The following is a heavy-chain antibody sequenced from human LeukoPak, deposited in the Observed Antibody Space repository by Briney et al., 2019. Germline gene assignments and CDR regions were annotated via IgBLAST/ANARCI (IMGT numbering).Heavy chain of an antibody. J-gene: IGHJ4*02. Sequence: GGSLRLSCAAPGFSFSSYWMNWVRQAPGKGLEWVANIKRDGSEKYYVDSVKGRFTISRDNAKNSLYLQMNSLRAEDTAVYYCASGGYSFFYWGQGTLVTVSS. CDR1: GFSFSSYW. CDR3: ASGGYSFFY. V-gene: IGHV3-7*03. CDR2: IKRDGSEK. D-gene: IGHD5-18*01.